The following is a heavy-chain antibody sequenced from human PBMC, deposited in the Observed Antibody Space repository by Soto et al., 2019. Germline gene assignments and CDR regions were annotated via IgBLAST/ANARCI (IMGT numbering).Heavy chain of an antibody. Sequence: PGGSLRLSCAASGFTFSSYGMHWVRQAPGKGLEWVAVISYDGSNKYYADSVKGRFTISRDNSKNTLYLQMNSLRAEDTAVYYCAKDRKSVAEYYYYYGMDVRGQGTTVTVSS. V-gene: IGHV3-30*18. J-gene: IGHJ6*02. CDR3: AKDRKSVAEYYYYYGMDV. CDR2: ISYDGSNK. CDR1: GFTFSSYG. D-gene: IGHD6-19*01.